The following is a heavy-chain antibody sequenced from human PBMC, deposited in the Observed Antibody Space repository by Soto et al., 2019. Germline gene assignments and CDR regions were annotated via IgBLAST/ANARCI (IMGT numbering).Heavy chain of an antibody. D-gene: IGHD6-19*01. CDR3: ARDIAVAGTLEFDP. Sequence: SVKVSCKASGYTFTSYGISWVRQAPGQGLEWMGWISAYNGNTNYAQKLQGRVTMTTDTSTSTAYMELRSLRSDDTAVYYCARDIAVAGTLEFDPWGQGTLVTVSS. V-gene: IGHV1-18*01. CDR1: GYTFTSYG. J-gene: IGHJ5*02. CDR2: ISAYNGNT.